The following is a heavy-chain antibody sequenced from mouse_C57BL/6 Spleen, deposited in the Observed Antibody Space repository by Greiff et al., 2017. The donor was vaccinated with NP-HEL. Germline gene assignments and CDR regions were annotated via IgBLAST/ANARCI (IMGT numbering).Heavy chain of an antibody. V-gene: IGHV14-2*01. CDR2: IDPEDGET. Sequence: VQLKESGAELVKPGASVKLSCTASGFNIKDYYMHWVKQRTEQGLEWIGRIDPEDGETKYAPKFQGKATITADTSSNTAYLQLSSLTSEDTAVYYCALYYGNYGDYYAMDYWGQGTSVTVSS. D-gene: IGHD2-1*01. J-gene: IGHJ4*01. CDR3: ALYYGNYGDYYAMDY. CDR1: GFNIKDYY.